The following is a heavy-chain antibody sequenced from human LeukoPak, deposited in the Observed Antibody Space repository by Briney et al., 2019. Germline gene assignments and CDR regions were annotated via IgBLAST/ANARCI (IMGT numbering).Heavy chain of an antibody. Sequence: SETLSLTCAVYGGSFSGYYWSWIRQPPGKGLEWIGEINHSGSTNYNPSLKSRVTISVDTSKNQFSLKPSSVTAADTAVYYCARGAGYSYGGVSRFDYWGQGTLVTVSS. J-gene: IGHJ4*02. D-gene: IGHD5-18*01. V-gene: IGHV4-34*01. CDR3: ARGAGYSYGGVSRFDY. CDR1: GGSFSGYY. CDR2: INHSGST.